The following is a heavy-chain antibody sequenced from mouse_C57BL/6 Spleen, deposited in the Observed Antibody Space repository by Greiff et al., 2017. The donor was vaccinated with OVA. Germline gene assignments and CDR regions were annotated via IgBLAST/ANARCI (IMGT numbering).Heavy chain of an antibody. V-gene: IGHV1-64*01. CDR2: IHPNSGST. CDR3: ARARYDVKEWYFDV. D-gene: IGHD2-14*01. CDR1: GYTFTSYW. Sequence: QVQLQQPGAELVKPGASVKLSCKASGYTFTSYWMHWVKQRPGQGLEWIGMIHPNSGSTNYNEKFKSKATLTVDKSSSTAYMQLSSLTSEDSAVYYCARARYDVKEWYFDVWGTGTTVTVSS. J-gene: IGHJ1*03.